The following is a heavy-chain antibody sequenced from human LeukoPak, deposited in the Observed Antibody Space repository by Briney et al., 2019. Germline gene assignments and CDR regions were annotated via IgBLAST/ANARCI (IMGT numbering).Heavy chain of an antibody. CDR2: MYYTGST. Sequence: PSETLSLTCTVSGASISSSGYYWGWIRQPPGKGLEWIGTMYYTGSTYYNPSLKSRVTISLDTSKNQFSLKLTSLTSADTAVYCCARGDYGEYPGNYWGQGALVTVSS. CDR1: GASISSSGYY. D-gene: IGHD4-17*01. CDR3: ARGDYGEYPGNY. J-gene: IGHJ4*02. V-gene: IGHV4-39*07.